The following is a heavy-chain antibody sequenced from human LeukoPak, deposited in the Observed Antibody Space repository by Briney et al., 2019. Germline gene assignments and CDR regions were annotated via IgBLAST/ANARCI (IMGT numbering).Heavy chain of an antibody. Sequence: ASVKVSCKTSGYTFTNLDINWLRQPPGQGLEWMGWMSPNSGDTGYAQKFQGRVSMTRDIFKSTAYMELSSLRSEDTAIYYCASNPPNTGDFYYWGLGTLVTVSS. D-gene: IGHD1-1*01. CDR1: GYTFTNLD. J-gene: IGHJ4*02. CDR3: ASNPPNTGDFYY. V-gene: IGHV1-8*01. CDR2: MSPNSGDT.